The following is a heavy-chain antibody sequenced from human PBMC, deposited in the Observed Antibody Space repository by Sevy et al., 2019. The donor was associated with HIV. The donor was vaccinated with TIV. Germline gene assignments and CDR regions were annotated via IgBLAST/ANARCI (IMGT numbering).Heavy chain of an antibody. CDR2: IQVDGREK. CDR1: GFTLSDSG. Sequence: GGSLRLSCAASGFTLSDSGVHWVRQAPGKGLEWVAFIQVDGREKFYTDSVKGRFTISRDSSKNTVYLQMNSLRGEDTGVYYCAKRPTAAWGQGTLVTVSS. V-gene: IGHV3-30*02. J-gene: IGHJ5*02. CDR3: AKRPTAA.